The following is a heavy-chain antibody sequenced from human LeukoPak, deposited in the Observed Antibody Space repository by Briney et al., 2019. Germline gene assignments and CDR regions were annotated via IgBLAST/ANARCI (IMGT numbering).Heavy chain of an antibody. D-gene: IGHD3-16*01. CDR2: IYYSGTT. Sequence: SETLSLTCTVSGGSISSSSYYWGWIRQPPGKGLEWIGYIYYSGTTNYNPYLKSRVTISVDTSKNQFSMKLRSATAADTAVYYCARGGWSAFDIWGQGTMVTVSS. CDR1: GGSISSSSYY. V-gene: IGHV4-61*05. J-gene: IGHJ3*02. CDR3: ARGGWSAFDI.